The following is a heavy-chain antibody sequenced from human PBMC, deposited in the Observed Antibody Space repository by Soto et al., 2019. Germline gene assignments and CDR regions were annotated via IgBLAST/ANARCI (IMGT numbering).Heavy chain of an antibody. CDR2: IDPSDSYT. J-gene: IGHJ6*02. V-gene: IGHV5-10-1*01. D-gene: IGHD3-10*01. Sequence: PGESLKISCKGSGYSFTSYWISWVRQMPGKGLEWMGRIDPSDSYTNYSPSFQGHVTISSDKSISTAYLQWSSLKASAAAMYYCGGSYYYGSGSYYTALYYYYSMDVWGQGTTVTVSS. CDR3: GGSYYYGSGSYYTALYYYYSMDV. CDR1: GYSFTSYW.